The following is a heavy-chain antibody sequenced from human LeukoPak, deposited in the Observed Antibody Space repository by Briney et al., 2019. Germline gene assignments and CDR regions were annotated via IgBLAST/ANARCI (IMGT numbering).Heavy chain of an antibody. CDR1: GYTFTGYY. CDR3: ARVMNTMVRGVTQPALSY. J-gene: IGHJ4*02. D-gene: IGHD3-10*01. V-gene: IGHV1-2*02. Sequence: ASVKASCKASGYTFTGYYMHWVLQAPGQGLEWVGWSNPNSGGTNYAQKFQGGVTMTRDTSISTAYMELSRLRSDDTAVYYCARVMNTMVRGVTQPALSYWGQGTLVTVSS. CDR2: SNPNSGGT.